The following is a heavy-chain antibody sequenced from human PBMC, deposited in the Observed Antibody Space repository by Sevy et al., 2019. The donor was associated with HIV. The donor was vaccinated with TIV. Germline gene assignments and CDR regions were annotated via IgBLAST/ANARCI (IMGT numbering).Heavy chain of an antibody. CDR1: EXXXTGYY. Sequence: ASVKVSCKASEXXXTGYYIXWVXXAXGQGLEWMGCINXDTGVTSYEQKLQGRVSMTRDTSISTAYMELRSLSPDDTAEYFCAXRFCGGAKCYEDYYFXMDXWGQGTTVTVSS. D-gene: IGHD2-21*01. V-gene: IGHV1-2*02. J-gene: IGHJ6*02. CDR3: AXRFCGGAKCYEDYYFXMDX. CDR2: INXDTGVT.